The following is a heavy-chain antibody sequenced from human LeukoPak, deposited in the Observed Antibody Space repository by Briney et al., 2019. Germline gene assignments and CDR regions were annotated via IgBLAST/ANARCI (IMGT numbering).Heavy chain of an antibody. CDR2: INPSGGST. J-gene: IGHJ4*02. Sequence: EASVKVSCKASGYTFTSYYMHWVRQAPGQGLEWMGIINPSGGSTSYAQKFQGRVTMTRDTSTSTVYMELSSLRSEDTAVYYCARESIAAAGPLTFDYWGQGTLVTVSS. CDR3: ARESIAAAGPLTFDY. D-gene: IGHD6-13*01. V-gene: IGHV1-46*01. CDR1: GYTFTSYY.